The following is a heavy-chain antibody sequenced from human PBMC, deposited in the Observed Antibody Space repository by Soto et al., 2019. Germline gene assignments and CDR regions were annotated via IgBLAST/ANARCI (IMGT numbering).Heavy chain of an antibody. CDR1: GGTFSSYT. J-gene: IGHJ4*02. V-gene: IGHV1-69*02. D-gene: IGHD5-18*01. CDR3: ASSGYSYGYRSDY. CDR2: IIPILGIA. Sequence: ASVKVSCKASGGTFSSYTISWVRQAPGQGLEWMGRIIPILGIANYAQKFQGRVTITADKSTSTAYMELSSLRSEDTAVYYCASSGYSYGYRSDYWGQGTLVTVSS.